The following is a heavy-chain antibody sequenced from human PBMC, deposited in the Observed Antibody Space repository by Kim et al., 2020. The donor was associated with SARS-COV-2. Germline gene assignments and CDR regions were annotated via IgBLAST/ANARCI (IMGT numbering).Heavy chain of an antibody. CDR1: GGSISSYY. CDR2: IYYSGST. CDR3: ARTPRGWYLLFDY. Sequence: SETLSLTCTVSGGSISSYYWSWIRQPPGKGLEWIGYIYYSGSTNYNPSLKSRVTISVDTSKNQFSLKLSSVTAANTAVYYCARTPRGWYLLFDYWGQGTLVTVSS. J-gene: IGHJ4*02. V-gene: IGHV4-59*13. D-gene: IGHD6-19*01.